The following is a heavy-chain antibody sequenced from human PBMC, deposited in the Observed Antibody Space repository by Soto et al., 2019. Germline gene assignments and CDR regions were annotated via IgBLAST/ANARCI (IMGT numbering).Heavy chain of an antibody. Sequence: QVQLVQSGAEVKKPGASVKVSCKASGYTFTSYGISWVRQAPGQGLEWMGWISAYNGNINYAQKLQGRVTMTTDTSTSTAYMELRSLRSDDTAVYYCARRPHNWNYSRLDAFDIWGQGTMVTVSS. CDR3: ARRPHNWNYSRLDAFDI. V-gene: IGHV1-18*01. CDR1: GYTFTSYG. CDR2: ISAYNGNI. J-gene: IGHJ3*02. D-gene: IGHD1-7*01.